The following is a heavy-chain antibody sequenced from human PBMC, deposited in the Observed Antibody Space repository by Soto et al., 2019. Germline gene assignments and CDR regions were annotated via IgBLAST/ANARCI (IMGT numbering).Heavy chain of an antibody. CDR3: ARDHPATRKGYYDILTGPEPFDY. J-gene: IGHJ4*02. CDR2: IYTSGST. D-gene: IGHD3-9*01. CDR1: GGSISSYY. Sequence: PSDTLSLTCTVSGGSISSYYWSWIRQPAGKGLEWIGRIYTSGSTNYNPSLKSRVTMSVDTSKNQFSLKLSSVTAADTAVYYCARDHPATRKGYYDILTGPEPFDYWGQGTLVTVSS. V-gene: IGHV4-4*07.